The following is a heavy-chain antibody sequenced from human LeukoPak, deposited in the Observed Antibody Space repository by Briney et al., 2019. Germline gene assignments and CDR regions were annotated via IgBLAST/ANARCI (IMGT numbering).Heavy chain of an antibody. CDR2: IRYDGSNK. CDR3: AKSNVYYYYYYMDV. V-gene: IGHV3-30*02. J-gene: IGHJ6*03. CDR1: GFTFSSYG. D-gene: IGHD1-1*01. Sequence: GGSLRLSCAASGFTFSSYGMHWVRQAPGKGLEWVAYIRYDGSNKYYADSVKGRFTISRDISKNTLYLQMNSLRADDTAVYYCAKSNVYYYYYYMDVWGKGTTVTVSS.